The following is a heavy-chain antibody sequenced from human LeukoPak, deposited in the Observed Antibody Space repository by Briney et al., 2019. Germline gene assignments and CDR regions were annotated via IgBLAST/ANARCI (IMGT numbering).Heavy chain of an antibody. Sequence: GRSLRLSCAASGFTFSSYAMHWVRQAPGKGLEWVAVISYDGSNKYYADSVKGRFTISRDNSKNTLYLQMNSLRAEDTAVYYCARVWSLWRLGAYFQHWGQGTLVTVSS. CDR3: ARVWSLWRLGAYFQH. D-gene: IGHD2-21*01. V-gene: IGHV3-30-3*01. CDR1: GFTFSSYA. J-gene: IGHJ1*01. CDR2: ISYDGSNK.